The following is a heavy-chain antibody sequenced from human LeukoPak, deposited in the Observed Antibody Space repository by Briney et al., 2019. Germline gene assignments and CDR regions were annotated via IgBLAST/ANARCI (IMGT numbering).Heavy chain of an antibody. D-gene: IGHD6-19*01. CDR2: ISGSGSNT. Sequence: PGGSLRLSCAASGFTFSSYSMNWVRQAPGKGLEWVSAISGSGSNTYYADSVKGRFTISRDNSKNTLYLQMNSLRAEDRAIYYCAKGPLIEVAGTTWDYWGQGTLVTVSS. V-gene: IGHV3-23*01. CDR3: AKGPLIEVAGTTWDY. J-gene: IGHJ4*02. CDR1: GFTFSSYS.